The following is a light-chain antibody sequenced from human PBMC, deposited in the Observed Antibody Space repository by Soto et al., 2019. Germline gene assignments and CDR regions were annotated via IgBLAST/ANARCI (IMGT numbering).Light chain of an antibody. CDR2: DAS. J-gene: IGKJ4*01. CDR1: QSVRSY. V-gene: IGKV3-11*01. Sequence: EIVLTQSPVTLSLSPGESATLSCRTSQSVRSYLAWYQQKPGQAPRLLMYDASNRATGIPARFRGSGSGTDFTLTISSLEPEDFEVYYCQQRSDWPLTFGGGTKVEIK. CDR3: QQRSDWPLT.